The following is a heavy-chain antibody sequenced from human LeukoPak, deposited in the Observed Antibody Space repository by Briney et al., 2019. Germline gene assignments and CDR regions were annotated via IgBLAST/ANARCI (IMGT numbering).Heavy chain of an antibody. CDR3: ARAPGSAYYPYYYMDV. D-gene: IGHD6-19*01. CDR2: IYYTGST. V-gene: IGHV4-59*01. CDR1: GGSISNYY. Sequence: SETLSLTCTVSGGSISNYYWSWIRQPPGKGLEWIGYIYYTGSTNYNPSLKSRVTISVDTSKNQFSLSLNSVTAADTAEYYCARAPGSAYYPYYYMDVWGKRTTVTVSS. J-gene: IGHJ6*03.